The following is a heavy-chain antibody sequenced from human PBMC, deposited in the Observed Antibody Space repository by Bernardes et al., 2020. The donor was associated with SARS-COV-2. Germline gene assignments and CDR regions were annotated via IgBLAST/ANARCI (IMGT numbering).Heavy chain of an antibody. V-gene: IGHV5-51*01. D-gene: IGHD4-17*01. J-gene: IGHJ6*02. CDR3: ARRRYGDFGVDV. CDR2: IYPGDSDT. Sequence: SLKISCKGSDYTFTNYWIGWVRQMPGKGLEWMGIIYPGDSDTKYSPSFQGRVTISADKSVNTAYLQWSSLKASDTAIYYCARRRYGDFGVDVWGQGTTVTVSS. CDR1: DYTFTNYW.